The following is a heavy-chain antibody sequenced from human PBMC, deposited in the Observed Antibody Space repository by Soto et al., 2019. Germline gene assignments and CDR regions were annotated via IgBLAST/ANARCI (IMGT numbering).Heavy chain of an antibody. CDR3: ALSRGYCSSTSCYDDAFDI. CDR2: IYWDDDK. Sequence: SGPTLVKPTQTLTLTCTFSGFSLSTSGVGVGWIRQPPGKALEWLALIYWDDDKRYSPSLKSRLTITKDTSKNQVVLTMTNMDPVDTATYYCALSRGYCSSTSCYDDAFDIWGQGTMVTVSS. D-gene: IGHD2-2*01. J-gene: IGHJ3*02. CDR1: GFSLSTSGVG. V-gene: IGHV2-5*02.